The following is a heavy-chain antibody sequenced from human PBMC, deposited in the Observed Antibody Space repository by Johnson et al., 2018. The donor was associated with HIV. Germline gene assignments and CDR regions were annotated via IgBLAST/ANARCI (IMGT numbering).Heavy chain of an antibody. Sequence: VQLVESGGGVVQPGGSLRLSCAASGFIFSNAWMTWVRQAPGKGLEWVGRIKGKTDGGTTDHAAPVKGRFSISRDDSKNTLYLQMNSLKTEDTAVYYCATGFGPAFEMWGQGTMVTVSS. J-gene: IGHJ3*02. CDR3: ATGFGPAFEM. CDR2: IKGKTDGGTT. D-gene: IGHD3-16*01. CDR1: GFIFSNAW. V-gene: IGHV3-15*01.